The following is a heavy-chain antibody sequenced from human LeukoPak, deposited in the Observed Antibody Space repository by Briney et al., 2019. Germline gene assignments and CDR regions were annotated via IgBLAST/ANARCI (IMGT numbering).Heavy chain of an antibody. CDR1: GYRFTSYW. CDR3: ARTAYVDTAMVNFDY. Sequence: GESLKISFKGSGYRFTSYWIGWVRRMPGKGLEWMGIIYPGDSDTRYSPSFQGQVTISADKSISTAYLQWSSLKASDTAMYYCARTAYVDTAMVNFDYWGQGTLVTVSS. J-gene: IGHJ4*02. V-gene: IGHV5-51*01. CDR2: IYPGDSDT. D-gene: IGHD5-18*01.